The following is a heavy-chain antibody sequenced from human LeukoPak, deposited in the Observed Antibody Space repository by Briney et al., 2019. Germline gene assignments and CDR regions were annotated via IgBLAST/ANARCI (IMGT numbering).Heavy chain of an antibody. CDR3: AREMANYYDSSGYRGLDY. CDR1: GFTFSDYY. V-gene: IGHV3-11*04. D-gene: IGHD3-22*01. J-gene: IGHJ4*02. Sequence: GGSLRLSCAASGFTFSDYYMNWIRQAPGKGREWVSYISSSGSSIYYADSVKGRFTISRDNAKNSLYLQMNSLRAEDTAVYYCAREMANYYDSSGYRGLDYWGQGTLVTVSS. CDR2: ISSSGSSI.